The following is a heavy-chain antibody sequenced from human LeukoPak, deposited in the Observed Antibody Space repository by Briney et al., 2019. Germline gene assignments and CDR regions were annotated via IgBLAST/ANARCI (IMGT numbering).Heavy chain of an antibody. J-gene: IGHJ3*02. CDR3: AKDVYYCDSSGYFRHSHAFDI. V-gene: IGHV3-23*01. Sequence: TGGSLRLSCAASGFTFSSYAMSWVRQAPGKGLEWVSAISGSGGSTYYADSVKGRFTISRDNSKNTLYLQMNSLRAEDTAVYYCAKDVYYCDSSGYFRHSHAFDIWGQGTMVTVSS. D-gene: IGHD3-22*01. CDR1: GFTFSSYA. CDR2: ISGSGGST.